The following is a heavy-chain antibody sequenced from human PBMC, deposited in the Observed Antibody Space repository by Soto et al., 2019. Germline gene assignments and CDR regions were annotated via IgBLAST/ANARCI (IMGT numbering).Heavy chain of an antibody. CDR3: ARGNVENWFGP. V-gene: IGHV3-23*01. CDR2: ISGSGGST. J-gene: IGHJ5*02. Sequence: GGSLRLSCAASGFTFSSYAMSWVRQAPGKGLEWVSAISGSGGSTYYADSMKGRFTIARDNSKNTLYLQMNSLRAEDTAVYYCARGNVENWFGPWGQGTPVTVSS. CDR1: GFTFSSYA.